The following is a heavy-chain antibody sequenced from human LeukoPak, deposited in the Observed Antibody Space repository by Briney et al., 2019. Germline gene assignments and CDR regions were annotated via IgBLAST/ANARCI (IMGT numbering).Heavy chain of an antibody. V-gene: IGHV1-46*01. D-gene: IGHD6-6*01. CDR3: ARGPPASYSSSGSNWFDP. J-gene: IGHJ5*02. Sequence: ASVKVSCKASGHTFTSYYMHRVRQAPGQGLEWMGIINPSGGSTSYAQKFQGRVTMTRDMSTSTVYMELSSLRSEDTAVYYCARGPPASYSSSGSNWFDPWGQGTLVTVSS. CDR1: GHTFTSYY. CDR2: INPSGGST.